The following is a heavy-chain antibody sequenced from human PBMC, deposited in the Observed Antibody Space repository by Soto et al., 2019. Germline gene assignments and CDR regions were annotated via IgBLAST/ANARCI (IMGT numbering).Heavy chain of an antibody. CDR1: GYTFTSYG. Sequence: ASVKVSCKASGYTFTSYGISWVRQAPGQGLEWMGWISAYNGNTNYAQKLQGRVTMTTDTSTSTAYMELSSLRAEDTALYYCAKNQERELPRVIDFWGQGTLVTVSS. CDR3: AKNQERELPRVIDF. CDR2: ISAYNGNT. V-gene: IGHV1-18*04. J-gene: IGHJ4*02. D-gene: IGHD1-7*01.